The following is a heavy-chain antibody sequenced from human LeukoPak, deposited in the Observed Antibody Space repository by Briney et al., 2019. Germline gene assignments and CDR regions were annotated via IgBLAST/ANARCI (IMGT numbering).Heavy chain of an antibody. Sequence: ASVKVSCKASGYTFPSYGISWVRQAPGQGLEWMGWISAYNGNTNYAQKLQGRVTMTSDTSTSTAYMEWRSLRSDDTAVYYCAASSYSYGPNFDYWGQGTLVTVSS. CDR3: AASSYSYGPNFDY. D-gene: IGHD5-18*01. V-gene: IGHV1-18*01. CDR2: ISAYNGNT. J-gene: IGHJ4*02. CDR1: GYTFPSYG.